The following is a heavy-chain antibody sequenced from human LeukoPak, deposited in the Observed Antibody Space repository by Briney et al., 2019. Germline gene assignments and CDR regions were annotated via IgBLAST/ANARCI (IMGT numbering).Heavy chain of an antibody. CDR2: IQPDGSEQ. J-gene: IGHJ5*02. CDR3: ASQRFARFDP. Sequence: GGSLRLSCVASGFAFSRSWMSWVRQAPGKGLEWVGNIQPDGSEQYPVDSVKGRFTISRDNSRNSLFLQMSSLRVEDTAVYYCASQRFARFDPWGQGTLVTVSS. V-gene: IGHV3-7*01. CDR1: GFAFSRSW. D-gene: IGHD3-16*01.